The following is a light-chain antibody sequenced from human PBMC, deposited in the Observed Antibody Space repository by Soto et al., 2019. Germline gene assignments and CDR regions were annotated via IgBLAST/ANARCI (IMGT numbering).Light chain of an antibody. CDR1: SSSIGSNA. V-gene: IGLV1-44*01. CDR3: AAWDDSLNGGV. CDR2: SNN. J-gene: IGLJ3*02. Sequence: QSVLTQPPSASGTPGQSVTISCSGTSSSIGSNAVNWYQQFPRTAPKLLIYSNNQRSSGVPDRFSGSNSGTSASLAISGLQSEDEADYYCAAWDDSLNGGVFGGGTKLTVL.